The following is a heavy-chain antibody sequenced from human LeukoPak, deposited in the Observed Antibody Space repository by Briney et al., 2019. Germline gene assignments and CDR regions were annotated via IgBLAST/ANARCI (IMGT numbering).Heavy chain of an antibody. CDR3: ARDLAGDY. CDR1: GFTFSSYA. J-gene: IGHJ4*02. CDR2: ISYDGSNK. Sequence: GGSLRLSCAASGFTFSSYAMHWVLQAPGKGLEWVAVISYDGSNKYYADSVKGRFTISRDNSKNTLYLQMNSLRAEDTAVYYCARDLAGDYWGQGTLVTFAS. V-gene: IGHV3-30-3*01.